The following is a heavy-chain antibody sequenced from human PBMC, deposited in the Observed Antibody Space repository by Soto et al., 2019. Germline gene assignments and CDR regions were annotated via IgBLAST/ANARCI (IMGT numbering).Heavy chain of an antibody. CDR3: ASKAGTWALDY. Sequence: EVQLVESGGGLVKPGGSLRLSCAASGFTFSSYSMNWVRQAPGKGLEWVSSISSSSSYIYYADSVKGRFTISRDHAKNSLYLQMNSLRAEDTAVYYCASKAGTWALDYWGQGTLVTVSS. V-gene: IGHV3-21*01. J-gene: IGHJ4*02. D-gene: IGHD6-13*01. CDR2: ISSSSSYI. CDR1: GFTFSSYS.